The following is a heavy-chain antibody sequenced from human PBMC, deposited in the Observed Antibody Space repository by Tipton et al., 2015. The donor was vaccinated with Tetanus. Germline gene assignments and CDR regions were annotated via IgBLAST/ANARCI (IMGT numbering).Heavy chain of an antibody. D-gene: IGHD3-16*01. CDR2: ISVRGSHT. Sequence: SLRLSCAASGFTFSNYAMAWVRQAPGKGLEWVSGISVRGSHTYYADPVKGRFTISRDNAKNTLFLQMSSLTDEDTAVYYCARDLSYYDYIWGSDRDRYFDLWGRGTLVTVSS. V-gene: IGHV3-23*01. J-gene: IGHJ2*01. CDR1: GFTFSNYA. CDR3: ARDLSYYDYIWGSDRDRYFDL.